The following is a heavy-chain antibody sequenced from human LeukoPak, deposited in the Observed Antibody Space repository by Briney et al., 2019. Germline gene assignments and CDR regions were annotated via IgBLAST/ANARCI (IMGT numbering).Heavy chain of an antibody. J-gene: IGHJ4*02. CDR2: INHSGST. D-gene: IGHD5-18*01. Sequence: SETLSLTCAVYGGSFSGYYWSWIRQPPGKGLEWIGEINHSGSTNYNPSLKSRVTISVDTSKNLFSLKLSSVTAADTAVYYCARKPGYSYGYHLDYWGQGTLVTVSS. CDR3: ARKPGYSYGYHLDY. V-gene: IGHV4-34*01. CDR1: GGSFSGYY.